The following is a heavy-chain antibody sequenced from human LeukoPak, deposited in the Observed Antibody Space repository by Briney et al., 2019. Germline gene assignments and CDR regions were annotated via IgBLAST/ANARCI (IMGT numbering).Heavy chain of an antibody. Sequence: PGGSLRLSCAASGFTFSSYAMSWGRQAPGKGLEWVSAISGSGGSTYYADSVKGRFTISRDNSKNTLYLQMNSLRAEDTAVYYCAKRRGRGYSGYDLSFDYWGQGTLVTVSS. CDR2: ISGSGGST. V-gene: IGHV3-23*01. D-gene: IGHD5-12*01. CDR1: GFTFSSYA. J-gene: IGHJ4*02. CDR3: AKRRGRGYSGYDLSFDY.